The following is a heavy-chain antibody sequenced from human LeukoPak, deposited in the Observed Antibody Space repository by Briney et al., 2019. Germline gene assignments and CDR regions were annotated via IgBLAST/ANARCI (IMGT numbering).Heavy chain of an antibody. CDR2: FHNGGGI. V-gene: IGHV4-59*01. CDR3: ARILTIFGVVSKFDY. Sequence: SETLSLTCTVAGVSISSYYWSWIRQTHGKGLEWIGYFHNGGGIHYSPSLLGRATISAETSKNQFSLSLSSVTAADTAVYYCARILTIFGVVSKFDYWGQGALVTVSS. D-gene: IGHD3-3*01. CDR1: GVSISSYY. J-gene: IGHJ4*02.